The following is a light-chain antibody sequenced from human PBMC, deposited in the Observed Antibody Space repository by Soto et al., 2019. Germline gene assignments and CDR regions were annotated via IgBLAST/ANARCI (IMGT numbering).Light chain of an antibody. CDR2: EVN. V-gene: IGLV2-8*01. Sequence: QSALTQPPSASGSPGQSVTIYCTGTSSDVGGYDYVSWYQQHPGKAPKLIIYEVNKRPSGVPDRFSGSTSGNTASLTVSGLQAEDEAHYYCSSYAGSNNLLFGGGTKLTVL. CDR1: SSDVGGYDY. J-gene: IGLJ2*01. CDR3: SSYAGSNNLL.